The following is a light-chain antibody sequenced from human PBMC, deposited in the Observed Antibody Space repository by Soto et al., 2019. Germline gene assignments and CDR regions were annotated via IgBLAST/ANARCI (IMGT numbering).Light chain of an antibody. J-gene: IGKJ1*01. Sequence: DIPMTQSPSSLSASVGDRVTITCRASQSISSYLNWYQQKPGKAPKLLIYAASSWQSGVPARFSGSGYGTDFTLTIISLQPEDFATYYCQQSYSTPSWTFCQGTQVEIK. V-gene: IGKV1-39*01. CDR1: QSISSY. CDR2: AAS. CDR3: QQSYSTPSWT.